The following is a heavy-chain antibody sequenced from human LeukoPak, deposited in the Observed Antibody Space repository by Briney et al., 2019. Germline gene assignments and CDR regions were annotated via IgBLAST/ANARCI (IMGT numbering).Heavy chain of an antibody. V-gene: IGHV3-30-3*01. D-gene: IGHD3-22*01. CDR1: GFTFGDYA. J-gene: IGHJ1*01. CDR3: ARDLSYYDSSGYYSEYFQH. Sequence: GGSLRLSCTASGFTFGDYAMSWVRQAPGKGLEWVAVISYDGSNKYYADSVEGRFTISRDNSKNTLYLQMNSLRAEDTAVYYCARDLSYYDSSGYYSEYFQHWGQGTLVTVSS. CDR2: ISYDGSNK.